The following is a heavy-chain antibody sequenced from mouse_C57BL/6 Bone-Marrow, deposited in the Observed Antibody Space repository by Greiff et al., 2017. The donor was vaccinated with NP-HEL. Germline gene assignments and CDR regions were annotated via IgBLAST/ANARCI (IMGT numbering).Heavy chain of an antibody. D-gene: IGHD1-1*02. Sequence: EVMLVESGGGLVKPGGSLKLSCAASGFTFSSYAMSWVRETPEKRLEWVATISDGGSYTYYPDNVKGRFTISRDNAKNNLYLQMSHLKSEDTAMYYCARDGGGPYYFDYWGQGTTLTVSS. CDR3: ARDGGGPYYFDY. J-gene: IGHJ2*01. CDR2: ISDGGSYT. V-gene: IGHV5-4*01. CDR1: GFTFSSYA.